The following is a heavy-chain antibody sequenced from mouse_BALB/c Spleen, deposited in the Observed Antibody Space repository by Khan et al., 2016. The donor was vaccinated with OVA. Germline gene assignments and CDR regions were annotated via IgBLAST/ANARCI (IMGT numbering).Heavy chain of an antibody. V-gene: IGHV1S41*01. Sequence: DLVMPGAAVTLSCKASGYTFTSYWINWIKQRPGQGLEWIGSIAPGSGSTSYSDMFKGKATLTVDASSSSAYIQLSSLSSEDSAVYFCARSNCYGSGLYAMDYWGQGTSVTGSS. CDR2: IAPGSGST. J-gene: IGHJ4*01. CDR3: ARSNCYGSGLYAMDY. CDR1: GYTFTSYW. D-gene: IGHD1-1*01.